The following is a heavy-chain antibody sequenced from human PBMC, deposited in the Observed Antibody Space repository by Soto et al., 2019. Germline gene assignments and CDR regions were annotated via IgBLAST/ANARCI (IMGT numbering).Heavy chain of an antibody. V-gene: IGHV1-69*13. Sequence: SLRGSCKASGSTFPSYDINWVRQAPGQGLEWMGGIIPIFGTANYAQKFQGRVTITADESTSTAYMELSSLRSEDTAVYYCAREGSPPFYYYYGMDVWGQGTTVTVSS. J-gene: IGHJ6*02. CDR2: IIPIFGTA. CDR1: GSTFPSYD. CDR3: AREGSPPFYYYYGMDV.